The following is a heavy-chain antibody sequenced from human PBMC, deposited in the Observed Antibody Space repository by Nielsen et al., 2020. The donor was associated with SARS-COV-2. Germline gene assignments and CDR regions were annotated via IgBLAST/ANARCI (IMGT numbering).Heavy chain of an antibody. J-gene: IGHJ6*02. CDR1: GFTFSSYA. Sequence: GESLKISCAASGFTFSSYAMHWVRQAPGKGLEWVAVIWYDGSNKYYADSVKGRFTISRDNSKNTLYLQMNSLRAEDTAVYYCASNGYPVHYYYYGMDVWGQGTTVTVSS. CDR3: ASNGYPVHYYYYGMDV. D-gene: IGHD1-1*01. V-gene: IGHV3-33*08. CDR2: IWYDGSNK.